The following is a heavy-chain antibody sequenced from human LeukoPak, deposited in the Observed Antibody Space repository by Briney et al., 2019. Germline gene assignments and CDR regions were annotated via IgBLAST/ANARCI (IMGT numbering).Heavy chain of an antibody. CDR3: ARGSLLRILTGYYPEYFQH. V-gene: IGHV4-34*01. CDR1: GGSFSGYY. D-gene: IGHD3-9*01. Sequence: PSETLSLTCAVYGGSFSGYYWSWIRQPPGKGLEWIGEINHSGSTNYNPSLKSRVTISVDTSKNQFSLKLSSVTAADTAVYYCARGSLLRILTGYYPEYFQHWGQGTLVTVSS. J-gene: IGHJ1*01. CDR2: INHSGST.